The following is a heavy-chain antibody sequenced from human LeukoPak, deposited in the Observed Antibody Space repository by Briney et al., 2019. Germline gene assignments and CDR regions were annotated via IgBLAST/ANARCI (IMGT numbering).Heavy chain of an antibody. CDR1: GGTFSSYA. D-gene: IGHD3-22*01. CDR3: AAETYYYDSSGYWWFDP. J-gene: IGHJ5*02. V-gene: IGHV1-8*02. CDR2: MNPNSGNT. Sequence: ASVKVSCKASGGTFSSYAISWVRQAPGQGLEWMGWMNPNSGNTGYAQKFQGRVTMTRNTSISTAYMELSSLRSEDTAVYYCAAETYYYDSSGYWWFDPWGQGTLVTVSS.